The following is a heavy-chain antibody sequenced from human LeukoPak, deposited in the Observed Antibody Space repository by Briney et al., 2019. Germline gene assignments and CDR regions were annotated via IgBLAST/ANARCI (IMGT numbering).Heavy chain of an antibody. CDR3: ARAVVRGVIVPADAFDI. J-gene: IGHJ3*02. D-gene: IGHD3-10*01. CDR2: ISGSSSYI. CDR1: GFTFSSYS. V-gene: IGHV3-21*01. Sequence: GGSLRLYCAASGFTFSSYSMNWVRQAPGKGLEWVSSISGSSSYIYYGDSVKGRFTISRDNAKNSLFLQMNSLRAEDTAVYYCARAVVRGVIVPADAFDIWGQGTMVTVSS.